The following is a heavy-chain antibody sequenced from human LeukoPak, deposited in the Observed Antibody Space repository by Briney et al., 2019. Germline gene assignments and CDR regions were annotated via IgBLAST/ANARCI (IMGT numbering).Heavy chain of an antibody. J-gene: IGHJ6*03. V-gene: IGHV1-2*02. Sequence: ASVKVSCKASGYTFTGYYMHWVRQAPGQGLEWMGWINPNSGGTNYAQKFQGRVTMTRDMSISTAYMELSRLRSDDTAAYYCARGRGGSYYYYMDVWGKGTTVTVSS. CDR2: INPNSGGT. CDR3: ARGRGGSYYYYMDV. D-gene: IGHD3-10*01. CDR1: GYTFTGYY.